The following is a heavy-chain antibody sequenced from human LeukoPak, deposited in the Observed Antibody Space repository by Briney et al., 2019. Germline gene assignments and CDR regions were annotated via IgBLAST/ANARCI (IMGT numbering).Heavy chain of an antibody. J-gene: IGHJ5*02. CDR1: GGSISSSSYY. Sequence: SETLSLTCTVSGGSISSSSYYCVWIRQPPGKGLEWIGSIYYSGSTYYNPSLKSRVTISVDTSKNQFSLKLSSVTAADTAVYYCARQDGATIRDWFDPWGQGTLVTVSS. V-gene: IGHV4-39*01. D-gene: IGHD5-12*01. CDR3: ARQDGATIRDWFDP. CDR2: IYYSGST.